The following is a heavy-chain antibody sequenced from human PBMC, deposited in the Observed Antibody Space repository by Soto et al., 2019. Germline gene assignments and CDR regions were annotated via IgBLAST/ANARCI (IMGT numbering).Heavy chain of an antibody. J-gene: IGHJ1*01. CDR2: IDPSDSYT. D-gene: IGHD1-26*01. Sequence: PXESLKISCKGSGYSFTSYWISWVRQMPGKGLEWMGRIDPSDSYTNYSPSFQGHVTISADKYISTAYLQWSSLKASDTAMYYCARLGVGVSTGGDYWGPGSLVTVSS. V-gene: IGHV5-10-1*01. CDR3: ARLGVGVSTGGDY. CDR1: GYSFTSYW.